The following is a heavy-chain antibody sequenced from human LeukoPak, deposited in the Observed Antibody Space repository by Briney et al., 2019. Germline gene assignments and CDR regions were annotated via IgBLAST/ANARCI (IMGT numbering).Heavy chain of an antibody. CDR1: GGSFSGYY. CDR2: INHSGST. V-gene: IGHV4-34*01. J-gene: IGHJ4*02. D-gene: IGHD2-2*01. CDR3: ARGCVISCCNAQVDD. Sequence: SETLSLTCAVYGGSFSGYYWSWIRQPPGKGLEWIGEINHSGSTNYNPSLKSRVTISVDTSKNQFSLKVSSVTAADTAVYCCARGCVISCCNAQVDDWGQGTLVTVSS.